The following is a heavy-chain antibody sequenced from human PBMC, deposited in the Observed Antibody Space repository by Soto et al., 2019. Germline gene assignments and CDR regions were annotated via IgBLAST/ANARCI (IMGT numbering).Heavy chain of an antibody. CDR2: IYWDDDK. Sequence: QITLKESGPTLVKPTQTLTLTCTFSGFSLSTSGVGVGWIRQPPGKALEWLALIYWDDDKRYSPSLKSRLTITKDTSKNQVVLTMTNTDPVDTATYYCAHSLSSSWYYYYGMDVWGQGTTVTVSS. V-gene: IGHV2-5*02. J-gene: IGHJ6*02. CDR3: AHSLSSSWYYYYGMDV. D-gene: IGHD6-13*01. CDR1: GFSLSTSGVG.